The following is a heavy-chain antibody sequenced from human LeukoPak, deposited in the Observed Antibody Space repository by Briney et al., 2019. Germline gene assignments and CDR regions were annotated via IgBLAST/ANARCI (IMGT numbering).Heavy chain of an antibody. V-gene: IGHV4-38-2*02. CDR3: ASNWSDFDY. CDR2: IFHGETT. Sequence: PSETLSLTCTVSGYSITTGHCWGWIRQPPGRGLEWIGSIFHGETTYYNPSLKTRLTISLDTSKNQFSLKLSSVTAADTAVYYCASNWSDFDYWGQGILVTVSS. CDR1: GYSITTGHC. J-gene: IGHJ4*02. D-gene: IGHD1-1*01.